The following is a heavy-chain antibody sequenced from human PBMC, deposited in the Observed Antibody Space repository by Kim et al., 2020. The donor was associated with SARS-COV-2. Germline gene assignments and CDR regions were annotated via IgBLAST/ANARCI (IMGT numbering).Heavy chain of an antibody. Sequence: GGSLRLSCAASGFTVNSNSMSWVRQAPGKGLEWVSVIYRGGSTHYADSAKCRFTISRHNYTKTLFLQMNGLRPDDTAVYYCATDCGVDCPDLAYWGQGTLVTVSS. CDR1: GFTVNSNS. CDR3: ATDCGVDCPDLAY. D-gene: IGHD2-21*02. CDR2: IYRGGST. J-gene: IGHJ4*02. V-gene: IGHV3-53*04.